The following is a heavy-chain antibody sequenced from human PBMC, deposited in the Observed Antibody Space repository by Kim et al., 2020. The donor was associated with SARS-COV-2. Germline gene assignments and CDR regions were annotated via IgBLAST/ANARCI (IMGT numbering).Heavy chain of an antibody. CDR3: ARMGGWNYARRNWFDP. CDR1: GGSFSGYY. D-gene: IGHD1-7*01. J-gene: IGHJ5*02. V-gene: IGHV4-34*01. CDR2: INHSGST. Sequence: SETLSLTCAVYGGSFSGYYWSWIRQPPGKGLEWIGEINHSGSTNYNPSLKSRVTISVDTSKNQFSLKLSSVTAADTAVYYCARMGGWNYARRNWFDPWGQGTLVTVSS.